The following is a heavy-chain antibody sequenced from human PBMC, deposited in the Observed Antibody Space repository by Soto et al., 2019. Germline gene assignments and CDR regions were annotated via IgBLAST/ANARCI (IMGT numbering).Heavy chain of an antibody. D-gene: IGHD3-10*02. Sequence: QVQLIQSGAELKRPGSSVKVSCKASGDTFSSYSITWLRQAPGQRLEWMGGIIPIFAKPTYAQKFQGRVASTADDSTITVYMALTSLTSEDAAVSYSARGPGCWTSFYLWGQWTPLSVSS. CDR1: GDTFSSYS. V-gene: IGHV1-69*01. CDR3: ARGPGCWTSFYL. CDR2: IIPIFAKP. J-gene: IGHJ3*01.